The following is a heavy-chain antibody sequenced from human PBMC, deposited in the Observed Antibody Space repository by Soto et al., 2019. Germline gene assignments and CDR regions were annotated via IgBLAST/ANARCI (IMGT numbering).Heavy chain of an antibody. D-gene: IGHD4-4*01. CDR1: GFTFSSYA. V-gene: IGHV3-23*01. CDR3: ARRNSGWYFDL. CDR2: ISGSGDST. Sequence: EVPLLESGGGLVQPGGSLRLSCAASGFTFSSYAMNWVRQAPGKGLQWGSVISGSGDSTYYGDSVKGRFTISGDNSKNTLTLQMRSPRAEDPAVYYCARRNSGWYFDLWGRGTLVTVSS. J-gene: IGHJ2*01.